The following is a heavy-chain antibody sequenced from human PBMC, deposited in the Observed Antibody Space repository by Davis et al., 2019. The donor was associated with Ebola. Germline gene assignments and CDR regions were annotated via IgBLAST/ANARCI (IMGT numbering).Heavy chain of an antibody. D-gene: IGHD6-6*01. CDR1: GFTFSSYA. CDR3: ARSSIAARPGHYYGMDV. J-gene: IGHJ6*02. Sequence: GESLKISCAASGFTFSSYAMHWVRQAPGKGLEWVAVISYDGSNKYYADSVKGRFTISRDNAKNSLYLQMNSLRAEDTAVYYCARSSIAARPGHYYGMDVWGQGTTVTVSS. CDR2: ISYDGSNK. V-gene: IGHV3-30-3*01.